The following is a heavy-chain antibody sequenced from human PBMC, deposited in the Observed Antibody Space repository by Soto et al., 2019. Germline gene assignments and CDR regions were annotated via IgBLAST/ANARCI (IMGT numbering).Heavy chain of an antibody. Sequence: GGSLRLSCAASGFTFSSYSMNWVRQAPGKGLEWVSSISSSSSYIYYADSVKGRFTISRDNAKNSLYLQMNSLRAEDTAVYYCARDVVRSGYVHRPYYFDYWGQGTLVTVSS. CDR1: GFTFSSYS. CDR2: ISSSSSYI. D-gene: IGHD5-12*01. V-gene: IGHV3-21*01. J-gene: IGHJ4*02. CDR3: ARDVVRSGYVHRPYYFDY.